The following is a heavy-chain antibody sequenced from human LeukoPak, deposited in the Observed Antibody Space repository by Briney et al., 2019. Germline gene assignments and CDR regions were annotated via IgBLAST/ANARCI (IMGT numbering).Heavy chain of an antibody. CDR2: IYTSGST. V-gene: IGHV4-4*07. J-gene: IGHJ5*02. CDR3: ARGVGYCSSTSCYDGWFDP. Sequence: PSETLSLTCTVSGGSISSYYWSWIRQPAGKGLEWIWRIYTSGSTNYHPSLKSRVTISVDKSKHQFSLKLSSVAAADTAVYYCARGVGYCSSTSCYDGWFDPWGQGTLVAVSS. D-gene: IGHD2-2*03. CDR1: GGSISSYY.